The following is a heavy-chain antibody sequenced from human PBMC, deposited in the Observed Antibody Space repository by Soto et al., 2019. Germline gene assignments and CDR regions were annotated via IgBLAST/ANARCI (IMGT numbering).Heavy chain of an antibody. D-gene: IGHD1-26*01. CDR2: ISIISSYT. Sequence: APLRLSRAASGFSFSDYYITWLRHAPGKVLEWVSYISIISSYTTYADPVAGRFTISRDSAKKSLYLQMTSLRAEDTAVYYCARSQGRLGGRLDDGAQGTLVTVSS. CDR1: GFSFSDYY. J-gene: IGHJ4*02. V-gene: IGHV3-11*06. CDR3: ARSQGRLGGRLDD.